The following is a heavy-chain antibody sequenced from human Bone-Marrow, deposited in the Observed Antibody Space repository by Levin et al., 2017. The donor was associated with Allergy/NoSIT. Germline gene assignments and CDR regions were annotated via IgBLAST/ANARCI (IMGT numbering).Heavy chain of an antibody. Sequence: PGGSLRLSCVASGFIFRDYGMHWVRQAPGKGLEWVSVVSNDGNSKYYADSVKGRFTISRDNSLNTLYLQMNSLRVEDTALYYCAKEGPTVAAAVIDSWGQGTLVTVSS. CDR2: VSNDGNSK. CDR1: GFIFRDYG. D-gene: IGHD6-25*01. CDR3: AKEGPTVAAAVIDS. V-gene: IGHV3-30*18. J-gene: IGHJ4*02.